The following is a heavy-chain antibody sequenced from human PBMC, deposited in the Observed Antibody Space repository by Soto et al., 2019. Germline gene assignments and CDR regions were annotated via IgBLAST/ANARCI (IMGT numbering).Heavy chain of an antibody. CDR1: GDSITSIYH. Sequence: SETLSLTCAVSGDSITSIYHWAWIRQPPGRGLEWIGEIYHSGSTNYDASLKSRVTISVDKSKNQFSLKLSSVTAADTAVYYFARYVAYNYDGSPSGHLAFWGQGTLVTVSS. V-gene: IGHV4-38-2*01. CDR2: IYHSGST. J-gene: IGHJ4*02. D-gene: IGHD3-22*01. CDR3: ARYVAYNYDGSPSGHLAF.